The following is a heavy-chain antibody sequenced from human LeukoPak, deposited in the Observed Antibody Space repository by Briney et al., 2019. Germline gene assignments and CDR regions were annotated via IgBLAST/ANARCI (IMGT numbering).Heavy chain of an antibody. CDR1: GFTFSSYA. V-gene: IGHV3-23*01. CDR2: ISGSGGST. J-gene: IGHJ4*02. CDR3: AKDRAYSSGSYGFDY. Sequence: SGGSLRLSCAASGFTFSSYAMSWVRQAPGKGLERVSAISGSGGSTYYADSVKGRFTISRDNSKNTLYLQMNGLRAEDTAVYYCAKDRAYSSGSYGFDYWGQGTLVTVSS. D-gene: IGHD1-26*01.